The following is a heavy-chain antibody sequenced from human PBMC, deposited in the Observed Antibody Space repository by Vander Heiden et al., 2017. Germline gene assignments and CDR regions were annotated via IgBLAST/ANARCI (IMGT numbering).Heavy chain of an antibody. J-gene: IGHJ3*02. V-gene: IGHV3-9*01. CDR2: ISWNSGSI. CDR1: GFTFDDYA. CDR3: AKDMGVGATRGGDAFDI. Sequence: EVQLVESGGGLVQPGRSLRLSCAASGFTFDDYAMHWVRQAPGKGLEWVSGISWNSGSIGYADSVKGRFTISRDNAKNSLYLQMNSLRAEDTALYYCAKDMGVGATRGGDAFDIWGQGTMVTVSS. D-gene: IGHD1-26*01.